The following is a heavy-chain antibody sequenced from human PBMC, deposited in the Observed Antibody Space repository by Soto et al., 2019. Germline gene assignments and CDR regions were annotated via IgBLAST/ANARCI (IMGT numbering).Heavy chain of an antibody. Sequence: QVQLVQSGAEVRKPGSSLRVSCKSSGATFSTTGISWVRQAPGQGLEWMGGIIPLFGTPKYARKFQGRASITADESRNTVYMELNSLRPDDAAVYYCARASPIICGGDPCYRLDSSFDSWGQGSLVIVSS. D-gene: IGHD2-21*02. J-gene: IGHJ5*01. CDR3: ARASPIICGGDPCYRLDSSFDS. V-gene: IGHV1-69*01. CDR1: GATFSTTG. CDR2: IIPLFGTP.